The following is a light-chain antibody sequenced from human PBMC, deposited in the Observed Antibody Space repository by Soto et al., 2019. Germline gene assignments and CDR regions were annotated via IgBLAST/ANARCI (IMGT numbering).Light chain of an antibody. Sequence: QSVLTQPPSASGTPGQRVTISCSGSNSNVGNNTVNWYQQFPGTSPRLLIEANNQRASGVPDRFSGSKSANSASLAISGLKSEDEADYYCAAWDDSLKGVVFGGGTKLTVL. J-gene: IGLJ2*01. CDR2: ANN. CDR3: AAWDDSLKGVV. V-gene: IGLV1-44*01. CDR1: NSNVGNNT.